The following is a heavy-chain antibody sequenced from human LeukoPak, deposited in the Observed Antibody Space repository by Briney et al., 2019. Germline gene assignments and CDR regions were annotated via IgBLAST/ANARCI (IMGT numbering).Heavy chain of an antibody. CDR2: ISYDGSNK. CDR1: GFTFSSYA. V-gene: IGHV3-30*18. D-gene: IGHD2-8*01. J-gene: IGHJ4*02. CDR3: AKVRHIVVVPAQDLYCTNGVCYTGDY. Sequence: GASLRLSCAASGFTFSSYAMSWVRQAPGKGLEWVAVISYDGSNKYYADSVKGRFTISRDNSKNTLYLQMNSLRAEDTAVYYCAKVRHIVVVPAQDLYCTNGVCYTGDYWGQGTLVTVSS.